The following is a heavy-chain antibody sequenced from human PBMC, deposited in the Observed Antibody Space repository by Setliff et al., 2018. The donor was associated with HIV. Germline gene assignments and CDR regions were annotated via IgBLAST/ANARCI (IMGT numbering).Heavy chain of an antibody. CDR3: AKDHATSSWFTALLDY. D-gene: IGHD6-13*01. CDR1: GFTFSNYA. CDR2: ISGSAGTT. Sequence: GESLQISCAASGFTFSNYAMSWVRQAPGKGLEWVSGISGSAGTTYYADSVKGRFTISRDNSKNTLYLQMNSLRAEDTAVYYCAKDHATSSWFTALLDYWGQGALVTVSS. J-gene: IGHJ4*02. V-gene: IGHV3-23*01.